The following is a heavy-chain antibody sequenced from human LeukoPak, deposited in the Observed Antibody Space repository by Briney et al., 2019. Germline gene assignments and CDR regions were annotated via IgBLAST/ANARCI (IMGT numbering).Heavy chain of an antibody. D-gene: IGHD6-19*01. CDR2: ISSSGGGT. CDR1: GFTFSSYA. CDR3: AKNKAGTRAIEY. Sequence: PGGSLRLSCAASGFTFSSYAMSWARQAPEKGLEWVSAISSSGGGTYYADSVKGRFTISRDNSETTLYLQMNSLRAEDTAVYYCAKNKAGTRAIEYWGQGTLVTVSS. V-gene: IGHV3-23*01. J-gene: IGHJ4*02.